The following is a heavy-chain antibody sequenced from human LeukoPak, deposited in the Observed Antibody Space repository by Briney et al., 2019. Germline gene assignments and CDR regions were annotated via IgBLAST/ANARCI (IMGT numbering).Heavy chain of an antibody. D-gene: IGHD1-1*01. V-gene: IGHV1-69*01. Sequence: SVKVSCKASGGTFSSYSLSWVRQAPGQGLEWMGGIIPIFGTANYAQKFQGRVTITADESTSTAYMELSSLRSEDTAVYYCARDGELEPGYYYYYMDVWGKGTTVTVSS. CDR2: IIPIFGTA. CDR1: GGTFSSYS. J-gene: IGHJ6*03. CDR3: ARDGELEPGYYYYYMDV.